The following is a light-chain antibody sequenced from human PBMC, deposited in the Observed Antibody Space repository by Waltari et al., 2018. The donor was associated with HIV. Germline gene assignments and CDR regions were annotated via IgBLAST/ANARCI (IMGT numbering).Light chain of an antibody. J-gene: IGLJ2*01. CDR1: RSNIGRNT. Sequence: QSVLSQPPSASGTPGQRVPISCSGSRSNIGRNTVHWYQQLPGTAPKLLIYSNSQRPSGVPDRFSGSKSGTSASLAISGLQSEDEAEYYCAAWDDSLTGSHVIFGGGTKLTVL. CDR2: SNS. V-gene: IGLV1-44*01. CDR3: AAWDDSLTGSHVI.